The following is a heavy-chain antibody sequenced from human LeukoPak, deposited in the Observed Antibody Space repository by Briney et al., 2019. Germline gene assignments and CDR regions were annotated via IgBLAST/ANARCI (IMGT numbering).Heavy chain of an antibody. CDR2: INSDGSEG. V-gene: IGHV3-7*01. Sequence: GGSLRLSCAVSGFTFSGFWMSWSRQAPGKGLEWVASINSDGSEGYYADVVKGRFTISRDNAKNSLYLQMNSLRAEDTAVYYCASFGELLEDYWGQGTLVTVSS. D-gene: IGHD3-10*01. CDR3: ASFGELLEDY. J-gene: IGHJ4*02. CDR1: GFTFSGFW.